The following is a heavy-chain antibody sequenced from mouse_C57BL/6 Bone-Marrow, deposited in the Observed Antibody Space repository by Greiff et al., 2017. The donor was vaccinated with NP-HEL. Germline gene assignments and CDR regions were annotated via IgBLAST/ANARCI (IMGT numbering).Heavy chain of an antibody. J-gene: IGHJ2*01. CDR1: GYSITSGYY. D-gene: IGHD1-2*01. CDR2: ISYDGSN. CDR3: ARDRLEYYFDY. V-gene: IGHV3-6*01. Sequence: EVQLQESGPGLVKPSQSLSLTCSVTGYSITSGYYWNWIRQFPGNKLEWMGYISYDGSNNYNPSLKNRISITRDTSKNQFFLKLNSVTTEDTATYYCARDRLEYYFDYWGQGTTLTVSS.